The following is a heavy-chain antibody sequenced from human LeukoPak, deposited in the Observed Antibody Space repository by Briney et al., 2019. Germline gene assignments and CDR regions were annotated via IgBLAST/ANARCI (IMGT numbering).Heavy chain of an antibody. CDR1: GFTFSDYY. Sequence: GESLKISCAASGFTFSDYYMSWIRQAPGKGLEWVSYISSSSSYTNYADSVKGRFTISRDNAKNSLYLQMNSLRAEDTAVYYCARDRGIAAAGAYGMDVWGQGTTVTVSS. D-gene: IGHD6-13*01. J-gene: IGHJ6*02. CDR3: ARDRGIAAAGAYGMDV. CDR2: ISSSSSYT. V-gene: IGHV3-11*05.